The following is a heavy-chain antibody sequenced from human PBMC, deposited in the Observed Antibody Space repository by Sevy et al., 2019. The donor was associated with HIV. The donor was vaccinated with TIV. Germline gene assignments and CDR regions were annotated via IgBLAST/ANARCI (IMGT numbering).Heavy chain of an antibody. CDR2: INPNSGGT. CDR3: ARVSQIYDFWSGYSPYYFDY. Sequence: ASVKVSCKASGYTFTGYYMHWVRQAPGQGLEWMGRINPNSGGTNYAQKFPGRVTMTRDTSISTAYMELSRLSSDDTAVYYCARVSQIYDFWSGYSPYYFDYWGQGTLVTVSS. D-gene: IGHD3-3*01. CDR1: GYTFTGYY. J-gene: IGHJ4*02. V-gene: IGHV1-2*06.